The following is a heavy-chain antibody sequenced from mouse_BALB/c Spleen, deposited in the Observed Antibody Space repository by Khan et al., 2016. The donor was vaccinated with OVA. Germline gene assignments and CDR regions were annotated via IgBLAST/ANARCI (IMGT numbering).Heavy chain of an antibody. CDR3: VREGLATEAWFAY. J-gene: IGHJ3*01. CDR2: INPDSSSI. V-gene: IGHV4-1*02. Sequence: EVQLQESGGGLVQPGGSLKLSCAASGFDFSRYWMNWVRQAPGKGLEWIGEINPDSSSINYTPSLKDRFVISRDNAKNTLFLQMNKVGSEDTALYYCVREGLATEAWFAYWGQGTLVTVSA. D-gene: IGHD1-1*01. CDR1: GFDFSRYW.